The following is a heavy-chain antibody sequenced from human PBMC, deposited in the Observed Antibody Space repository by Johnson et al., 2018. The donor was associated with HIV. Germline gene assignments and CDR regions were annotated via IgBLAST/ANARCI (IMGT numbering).Heavy chain of an antibody. CDR3: AREVTGNAFDI. D-gene: IGHD7-27*01. CDR1: GFTFSSYA. V-gene: IGHV3-23*04. CDR2: IRGSGGCT. J-gene: IGHJ3*02. Sequence: VQLVVSGGVVVQPGRSLRLSCAASGFTFSSYAMPWVRRAPGKGLEWVAAIRGSGGCTYRADSVKGRFTISRDKSKNTLYLQMNSLRAEDTAVYFCAREVTGNAFDIWGQGTMVTVSS.